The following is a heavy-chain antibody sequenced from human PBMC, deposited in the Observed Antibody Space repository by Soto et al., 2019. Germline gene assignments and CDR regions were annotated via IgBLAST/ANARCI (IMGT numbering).Heavy chain of an antibody. CDR3: ARETGVVPGTTGGYNWFDP. CDR1: GGTFSSSS. CDR2: IIPMFGTT. J-gene: IGHJ5*02. D-gene: IGHD1-7*01. Sequence: SVKVSCKASGGTFSSSSITWVRQAPGQGLEWMGGIIPMFGTTNYAQKFQGRVTIIADESTSTAYMELSSLRSEDTAVYYCARETGVVPGTTGGYNWFDPWGQGTLVTVSS. V-gene: IGHV1-69*13.